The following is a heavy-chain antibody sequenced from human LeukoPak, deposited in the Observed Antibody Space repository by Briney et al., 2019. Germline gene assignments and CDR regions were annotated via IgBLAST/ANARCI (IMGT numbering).Heavy chain of an antibody. D-gene: IGHD4-11*01. CDR2: ISSSGGST. V-gene: IGHV3-23*01. J-gene: IGHJ4*02. CDR1: GFTFSSYA. CDR3: AKERGPYSRAAPFDY. Sequence: GGSLRLSCAASGFTFSSYAMSWVRQAPGKGLEWVSGISSSGGSTYYADSVKGRFTISRDNSKNTLYLQMNSLRAEDTAVYYRAKERGPYSRAAPFDYWGQGTLVTVSS.